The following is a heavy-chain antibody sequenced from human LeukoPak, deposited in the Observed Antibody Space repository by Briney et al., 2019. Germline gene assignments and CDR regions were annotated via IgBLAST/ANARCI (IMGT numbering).Heavy chain of an antibody. J-gene: IGHJ4*02. Sequence: GGSLRLSCAASGFTFDIYGMNWVRQAPGKGLEWVSHISSGSSDKYYADSVKGRLTISRDNAKKSLYLQMNSLRVEDTAVYYCARGEDGAYWGQGTLVTVSS. D-gene: IGHD3-16*01. CDR2: ISSGSSDK. V-gene: IGHV3-21*05. CDR3: ARGEDGAY. CDR1: GFTFDIYG.